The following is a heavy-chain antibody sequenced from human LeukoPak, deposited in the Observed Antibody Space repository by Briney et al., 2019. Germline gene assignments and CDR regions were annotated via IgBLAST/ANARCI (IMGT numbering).Heavy chain of an antibody. D-gene: IGHD2-21*02. CDR1: GGSISSYY. CDR3: AREAGTASLDY. J-gene: IGHJ4*02. Sequence: PSETLSLTCTVSGGSISSYYWSWIRQPPGKGLEWIGYIYYSGSTNYNPSLKSRVTISVDTSKNQFSLKLGSVTAADTAVYYCAREAGTASLDYWGQGTLVTVSS. CDR2: IYYSGST. V-gene: IGHV4-59*01.